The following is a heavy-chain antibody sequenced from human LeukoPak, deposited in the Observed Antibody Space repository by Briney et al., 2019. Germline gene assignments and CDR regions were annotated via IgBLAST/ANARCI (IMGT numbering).Heavy chain of an antibody. Sequence: SETLSLTCTVSGGSISDYYRGSIRQPPGKGLEWIGYFYNSGSSTYNPSLKSRVTISVDTSKEQFSLKVNSVTAADTAVYYCTRGAGWLIDYWGQGILVTVSS. CDR3: TRGAGWLIDY. CDR1: GGSISDYY. CDR2: FYNSGSS. D-gene: IGHD3-16*01. V-gene: IGHV4-59*01. J-gene: IGHJ4*02.